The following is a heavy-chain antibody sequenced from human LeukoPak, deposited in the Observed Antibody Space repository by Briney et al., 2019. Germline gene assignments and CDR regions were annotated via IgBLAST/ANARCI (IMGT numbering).Heavy chain of an antibody. Sequence: GGSLRLSCAASGFTFSSYAMSWVRQAPGKGLEWVSSISNSGGRAFYTDSVKGRFTISRDNSKITLYLQMNSLRAEDTAVYYCAKSYNGYESKPDYWGQGTLVTVSS. CDR2: ISNSGGRA. CDR3: AKSYNGYESKPDY. J-gene: IGHJ4*02. CDR1: GFTFSSYA. D-gene: IGHD5-12*01. V-gene: IGHV3-23*01.